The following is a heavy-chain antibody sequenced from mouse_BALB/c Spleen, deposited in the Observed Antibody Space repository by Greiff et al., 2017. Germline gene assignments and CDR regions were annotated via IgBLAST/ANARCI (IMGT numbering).Heavy chain of an antibody. D-gene: IGHD3-2*01. CDR2: INPSTGYT. CDR3: ARDSSGRAMDY. V-gene: IGHV1-7*01. CDR1: GYTFTSYW. Sequence: VKLQESGAELAKPGASVKMSCKASGYTFTSYWMHWVKQRPGQGLEWIGYINPSTGYTEYNQKFKDKATLTADKSSSTAYMQLSSLTSEDSAVYYCARDSSGRAMDYWGQGTSVTVSS. J-gene: IGHJ4*01.